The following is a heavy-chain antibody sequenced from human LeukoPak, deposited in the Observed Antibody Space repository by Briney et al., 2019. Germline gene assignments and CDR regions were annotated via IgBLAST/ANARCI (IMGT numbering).Heavy chain of an antibody. V-gene: IGHV4-4*07. CDR3: ARDLHCSSTSCSDFNWFDP. D-gene: IGHD2-2*01. CDR1: GGSISSYY. CDR2: IYTSGST. J-gene: IGHJ5*02. Sequence: ETLSLTCTVSGGSISSYYWSWIRQPAGKGLEWIGRIYTSGSTNYNPSLKNRVTMSVDTSKNQFSLKLSSVTAADTAVYYCARDLHCSSTSCSDFNWFDPWGQGTLVTVSS.